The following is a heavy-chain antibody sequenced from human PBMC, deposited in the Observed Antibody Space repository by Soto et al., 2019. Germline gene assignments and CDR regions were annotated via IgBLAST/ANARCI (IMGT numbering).Heavy chain of an antibody. CDR2: ISYDGSNK. D-gene: IGHD6-13*01. CDR1: GFTFSSYA. CDR3: ASPVEQQTYYYYGMDV. J-gene: IGHJ6*02. V-gene: IGHV3-30-3*01. Sequence: GGSLRLSCAASGFTFSSYAMHWVRRAPGKGLEWVAVISYDGSNKYYADSVKGRFTISRDNSKNTLYLQMNSLRAEDTAVYYCASPVEQQTYYYYGMDVWGQGTTVTVSS.